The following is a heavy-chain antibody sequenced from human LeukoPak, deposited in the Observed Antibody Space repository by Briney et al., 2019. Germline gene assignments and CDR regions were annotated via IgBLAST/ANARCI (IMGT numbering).Heavy chain of an antibody. J-gene: IGHJ4*02. CDR1: GITFSIYS. Sequence: GGSLRLPCVASGITFSIYSMNWVRQAPGKGLEWVSYISSFSGTINYADSVKGRFTISRDNAKNSLYLQMNSLRAEDTAVYYCARDQGGVGYWGQGTLVTVSS. V-gene: IGHV3-48*01. D-gene: IGHD3-16*01. CDR3: ARDQGGVGY. CDR2: ISSFSGTI.